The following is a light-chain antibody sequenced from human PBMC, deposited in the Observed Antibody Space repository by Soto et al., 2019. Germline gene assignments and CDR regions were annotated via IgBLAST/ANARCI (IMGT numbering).Light chain of an antibody. Sequence: DIVMTQSPDSLAVSLGERATINCKSSQSVLHSSNNKNYLAWYQQKPGQPPELLIYWASTRESGVPDRFSRSGSGTDFTLSISSLHAEDVAVYYCHQYCSPWTFGQGTKVEIK. CDR1: QSVLHSSNNKNY. J-gene: IGKJ1*01. CDR2: WAS. CDR3: HQYCSPWT. V-gene: IGKV4-1*01.